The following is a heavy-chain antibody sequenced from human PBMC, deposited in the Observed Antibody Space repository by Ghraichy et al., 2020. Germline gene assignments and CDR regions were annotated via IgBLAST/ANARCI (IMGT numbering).Heavy chain of an antibody. CDR1: GFTFSSYA. Sequence: GESLNISCAASGFTFSSYAMSWVRQAPGKGLEWVSAISGSGGSTYYADSVKGRFTISRDNSKNTLYLQMNSLRAEDTAVYYCAKRGSGWSYDYWGQGTLVTVSS. J-gene: IGHJ4*02. D-gene: IGHD6-19*01. V-gene: IGHV3-23*01. CDR3: AKRGSGWSYDY. CDR2: ISGSGGST.